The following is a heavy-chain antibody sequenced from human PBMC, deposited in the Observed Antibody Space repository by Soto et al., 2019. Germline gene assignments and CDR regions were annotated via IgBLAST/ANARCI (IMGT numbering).Heavy chain of an antibody. D-gene: IGHD6-13*01. V-gene: IGHV4-34*01. Sequence: QVQLQQWGAGLLKPSETLSLTCAVYGGSFSGYYWSWIRQPPGKGLEWIGEINHSGSTNYNPSLKSRVTISVETSKNQFSLKLSSVTAADTAVYYCARTSAIAAATKFDYWGQGTLVTVSS. J-gene: IGHJ4*02. CDR3: ARTSAIAAATKFDY. CDR1: GGSFSGYY. CDR2: INHSGST.